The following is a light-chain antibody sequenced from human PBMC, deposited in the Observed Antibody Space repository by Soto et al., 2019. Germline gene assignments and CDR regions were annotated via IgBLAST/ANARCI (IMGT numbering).Light chain of an antibody. CDR1: SSNIGNNY. Sequence: QSVLTQPPSVSAAPGQKVTISCSGSSSNIGNNYVSWYQQLPGTAPKLLIYDTIRRPSGIPDRFSGSKSGTSATLDVTGLQTGDEADYYCGMWDNSLRLVVFGGGTKLTVL. J-gene: IGLJ2*01. V-gene: IGLV1-51*01. CDR3: GMWDNSLRLVV. CDR2: DTI.